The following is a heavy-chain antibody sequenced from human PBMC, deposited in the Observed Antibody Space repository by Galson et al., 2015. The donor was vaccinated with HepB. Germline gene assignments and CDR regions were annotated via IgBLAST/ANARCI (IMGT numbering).Heavy chain of an antibody. J-gene: IGHJ4*02. D-gene: IGHD3-10*01. Sequence: QSGAEVKKPGESLKISCTGSGYSFINYWIGWVRQMPGEGLEWMGIIYPGDFDTRYSPSFQGQVTISADKSISTAYLQWSSLKASDTAMYYCARAYSSGSYYNNQPFDYWGQGTLVTVSS. V-gene: IGHV5-51*03. CDR1: GYSFINYW. CDR2: IYPGDFDT. CDR3: ARAYSSGSYYNNQPFDY.